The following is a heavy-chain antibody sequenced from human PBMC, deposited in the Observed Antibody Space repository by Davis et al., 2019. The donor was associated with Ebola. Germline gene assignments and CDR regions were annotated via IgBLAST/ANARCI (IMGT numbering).Heavy chain of an antibody. V-gene: IGHV3-21*01. CDR3: ARSILLWTRDI. CDR2: ISSSSSYI. D-gene: IGHD3-10*01. Sequence: GESLNTPCAAFGFTVSSNHMSWVRQAPGKGLEWVSSISSSSSYIYYADSVKGRFTISRDNAKNSLYLQMNSLRAEDTAVYYCARSILLWTRDIWGQGTMVTVSS. CDR1: GFTVSSNH. J-gene: IGHJ3*02.